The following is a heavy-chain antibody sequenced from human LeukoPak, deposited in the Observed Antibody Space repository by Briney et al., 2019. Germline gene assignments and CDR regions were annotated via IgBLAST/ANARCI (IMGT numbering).Heavy chain of an antibody. CDR2: INPNSGGT. CDR1: GYTFTGYY. V-gene: IGHV1-2*02. D-gene: IGHD5-24*01. CDR3: ARSRDGYNFDY. Sequence: ASVKVSCKASGYTFTGYYMHWVRQAPGQGLEWMGWINPNSGGTNYAQKFQGRVTMTRDTSISTAYMELSSLRSEDTAVYYCARSRDGYNFDYWGQGTLVTVSS. J-gene: IGHJ4*02.